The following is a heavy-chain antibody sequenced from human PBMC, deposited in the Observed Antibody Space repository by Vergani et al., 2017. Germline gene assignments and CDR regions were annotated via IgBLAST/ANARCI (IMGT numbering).Heavy chain of an antibody. J-gene: IGHJ3*02. D-gene: IGHD3-22*01. CDR1: GGSISSGSYY. Sequence: QVQLQESGPGLVKPSQTLSLTCTVSGGSISSGSYYWSWIRQPAGKGLEWIGRIYTSGSTNYNPSLKSRVTISVDTSKNQFYLKLSSVTAADTAVYYCAGAERSMIPDAFDIWGQGTMVTVSS. CDR3: AGAERSMIPDAFDI. V-gene: IGHV4-61*02. CDR2: IYTSGST.